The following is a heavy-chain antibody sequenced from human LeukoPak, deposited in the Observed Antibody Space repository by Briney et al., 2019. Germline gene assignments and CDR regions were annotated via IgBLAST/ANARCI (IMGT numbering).Heavy chain of an antibody. V-gene: IGHV4-59*01. D-gene: IGHD5-18*01. CDR1: GGSISSYY. Sequence: PSETLSLTCTVSGGSISSYYWSWIRQPPGKGLEWIGYIYYSGSTNYNPSLKSRVTISVDTSKNQFSLKLSSVTAADTAVYYCASSRGYSYVPDAFDIRGQGTMVTVSS. CDR3: ASSRGYSYVPDAFDI. J-gene: IGHJ3*02. CDR2: IYYSGST.